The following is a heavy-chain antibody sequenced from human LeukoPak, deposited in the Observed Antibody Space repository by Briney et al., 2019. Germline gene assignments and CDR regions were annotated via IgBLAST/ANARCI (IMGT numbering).Heavy chain of an antibody. Sequence: QAGGSPRLSCAASGFSFSSYGMHWVRQAPGKGVEWVAYIQYDGSNEQYADSVKGRFSISRDSSKNILNLQMNSLRAEDTAVYYCAKDRCSNGIGCYYYYMDVWGKGTTVTIYS. V-gene: IGHV3-30*02. CDR2: IQYDGSNE. CDR1: GFSFSSYG. J-gene: IGHJ6*03. CDR3: AKDRCSNGIGCYYYYMDV. D-gene: IGHD2-8*01.